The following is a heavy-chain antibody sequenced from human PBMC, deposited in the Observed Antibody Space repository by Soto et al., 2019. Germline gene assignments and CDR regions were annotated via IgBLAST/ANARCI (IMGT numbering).Heavy chain of an antibody. V-gene: IGHV3-23*01. Sequence: GRSLRLAWAASGFTFSSYAISWVRQAPGKGLEWVSAISGSGGSTYYADSVKGRFTISRDNSKNTLYLQMNSLRAEDTAVYYCAKDPGLKQWLFDYWGQGTLVTVSS. J-gene: IGHJ4*02. CDR3: AKDPGLKQWLFDY. CDR1: GFTFSSYA. D-gene: IGHD6-19*01. CDR2: ISGSGGST.